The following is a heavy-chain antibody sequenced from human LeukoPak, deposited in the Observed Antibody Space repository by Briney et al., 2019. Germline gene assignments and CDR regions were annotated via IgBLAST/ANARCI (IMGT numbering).Heavy chain of an antibody. V-gene: IGHV1-8*01. CDR2: MNPNSGNT. D-gene: IGHD2-2*01. CDR1: GYTFTSYD. Sequence: ASVKVSCKASGYTFTSYDINWVRQATGQGLEWMGWMNPNSGNTGFAQKFQGRVTMTRTTSISTAYMELSSLRSEDTAVYYCAREGCSSTSCYDYYYYGMDVWGQGTTVTVSS. J-gene: IGHJ6*02. CDR3: AREGCSSTSCYDYYYYGMDV.